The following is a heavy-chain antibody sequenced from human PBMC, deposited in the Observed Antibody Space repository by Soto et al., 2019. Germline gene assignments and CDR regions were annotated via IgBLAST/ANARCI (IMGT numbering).Heavy chain of an antibody. J-gene: IGHJ4*02. V-gene: IGHV3-49*03. CDR3: TRGATYCSSTSCYDY. D-gene: IGHD2-2*01. Sequence: GGSLRLSCTASGFTFGDYAMSWFRQAPGKGLEWVGFIRSKAYGGTTEYAAPVKGRFTISRDDSKSIAYLQMNSLKTEDTAVYYCTRGATYCSSTSCYDYWGQGTLVTVSS. CDR2: IRSKAYGGTT. CDR1: GFTFGDYA.